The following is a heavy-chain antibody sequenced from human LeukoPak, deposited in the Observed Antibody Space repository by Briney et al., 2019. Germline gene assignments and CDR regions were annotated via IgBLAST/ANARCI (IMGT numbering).Heavy chain of an antibody. CDR1: GYTFSDYG. D-gene: IGHD3/OR15-3a*01. V-gene: IGHV1-18*01. J-gene: IGHJ5*02. Sequence: ASVKVSCKATGYTFSDYGISCLRQVPGQGLEWMGWISAYNGVTNYTQKLQGRVTMTTDTSTSTAYVELRSLRSNDSAMYYCARDSGLDRQRMTIVAEGWFDPWGQGTLVTVSS. CDR2: ISAYNGVT. CDR3: ARDSGLDRQRMTIVAEGWFDP.